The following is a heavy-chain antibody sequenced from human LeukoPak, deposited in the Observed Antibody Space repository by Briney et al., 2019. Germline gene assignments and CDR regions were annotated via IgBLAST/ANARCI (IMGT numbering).Heavy chain of an antibody. CDR1: GFTFSSYA. J-gene: IGHJ4*02. Sequence: GGSLRLSCAASGFTFSSYAMNWVRQAPGKGLEGVSAISSGGSSTYYADSVKGRFTISRDNSKSTLYLQMNSLRAGDTAVYYCAKKGCSSASCHTDLDYWGQGTLVTVSS. D-gene: IGHD2-2*02. CDR2: ISSGGSST. CDR3: AKKGCSSASCHTDLDY. V-gene: IGHV3-23*05.